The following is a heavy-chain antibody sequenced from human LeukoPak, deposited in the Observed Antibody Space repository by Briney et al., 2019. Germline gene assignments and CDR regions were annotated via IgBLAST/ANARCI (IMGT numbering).Heavy chain of an antibody. V-gene: IGHV1-2*02. J-gene: IGHJ4*02. CDR3: ARLYGDYPYYFDY. D-gene: IGHD4-17*01. CDR2: INPNSGGT. CDR1: GYTFTGYY. Sequence: GASVTVSCKASGYTFTGYYMHWVRQALGQGLEWMGWINPNSGGTNYAQKFQGRVTMTRDTSISTAYMELSRLRSDDTAVYYCARLYGDYPYYFDYWGQGTLVTVS.